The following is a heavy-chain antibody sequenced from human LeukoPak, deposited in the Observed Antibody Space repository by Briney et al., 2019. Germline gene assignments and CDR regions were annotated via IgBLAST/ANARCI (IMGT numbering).Heavy chain of an antibody. D-gene: IGHD1-26*01. CDR2: ISAYNGNT. V-gene: IGHV1-18*03. J-gene: IGHJ5*02. Sequence: ASVKVSCKASGYNFTSYGISWVRQAPGQGLEWMGWISAYNGNTNYAQKLQGRVTMTTDTSTSTAYMELRSLRSEDMAVYYCARSSVGATFRWFDPWGQGTLVTVSS. CDR3: ARSSVGATFRWFDP. CDR1: GYNFTSYG.